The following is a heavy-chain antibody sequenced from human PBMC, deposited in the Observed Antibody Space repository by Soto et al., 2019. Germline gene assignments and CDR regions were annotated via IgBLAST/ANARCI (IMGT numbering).Heavy chain of an antibody. V-gene: IGHV3-53*01. CDR2: IYSGGST. D-gene: IGHD3-10*01. CDR1: GFTVSSNY. J-gene: IGHJ6*02. CDR3: AGRVREAFYGMDV. Sequence: GGSLRLSCAASGFTVSSNYMSWVRQAPGKGLEWVSVIYSGGSTYYADSVKGRFTISRDNSKNTLYLQMNSLRAEDTAVHYCAGRVREAFYGMDVWGQGTTVTVSS.